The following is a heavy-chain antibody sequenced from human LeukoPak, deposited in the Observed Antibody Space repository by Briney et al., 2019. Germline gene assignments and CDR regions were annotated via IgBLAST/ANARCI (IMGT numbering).Heavy chain of an antibody. V-gene: IGHV3-9*01. CDR2: ISWNSGSI. J-gene: IGHJ4*02. Sequence: GRSLRLSCAASGFTFDDYAMHWVRQAPGKGLEWVSGISWNSGSIGYADSVKGRFTISRDNSKNTLYLQMNSLRAEDTAVYYCAKRGSGWASSDCWGQGTLVTVSS. D-gene: IGHD6-19*01. CDR3: AKRGSGWASSDC. CDR1: GFTFDDYA.